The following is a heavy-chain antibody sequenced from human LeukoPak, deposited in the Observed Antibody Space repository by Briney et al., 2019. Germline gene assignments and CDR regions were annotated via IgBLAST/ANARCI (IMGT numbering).Heavy chain of an antibody. CDR2: ISHSGRTI. D-gene: IGHD6-13*01. Sequence: PGGSLRLSCAASGFTFSNYELNWVRQAPGKGLEGVSYISHSGRTIYSADSVKGRFTISRDNAKNSLYVQMNSLRAEDTAVYYCARGVGSSWPGWVDPWGQGTLVTVSS. CDR1: GFTFSNYE. V-gene: IGHV3-48*03. CDR3: ARGVGSSWPGWVDP. J-gene: IGHJ5*02.